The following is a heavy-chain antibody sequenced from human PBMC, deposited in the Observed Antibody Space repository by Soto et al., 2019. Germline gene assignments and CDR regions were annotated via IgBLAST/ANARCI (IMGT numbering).Heavy chain of an antibody. V-gene: IGHV1-2*04. D-gene: IGHD2-2*01. CDR2: INPNSGGT. CDR1: GYTFTGYY. Sequence: GASVKVSCKASGYTFTGYYMHWVRQAPGQGLERMGWINPNSGGTNYAQKFQGWVTMTRDTSISTAYMELSRLRSDDTAVYYCARGYCSSTSCYEHYYYGMDVWGQGTTVTVSS. J-gene: IGHJ6*02. CDR3: ARGYCSSTSCYEHYYYGMDV.